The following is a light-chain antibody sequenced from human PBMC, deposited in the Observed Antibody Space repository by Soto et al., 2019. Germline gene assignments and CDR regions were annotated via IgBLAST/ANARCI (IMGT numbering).Light chain of an antibody. V-gene: IGLV1-44*01. CDR2: SNN. J-gene: IGLJ2*01. Sequence: QSVLTQPPSASGTPGQRVTISCSGSSSNIGSNTVNWYQQLPGTAPKLLIYSNNQRPSGVPDRFSGSKSGTSASLAISGLRSEDEAHYYCAAWDDSLTGVVFGGGTKLTVL. CDR1: SSNIGSNT. CDR3: AAWDDSLTGVV.